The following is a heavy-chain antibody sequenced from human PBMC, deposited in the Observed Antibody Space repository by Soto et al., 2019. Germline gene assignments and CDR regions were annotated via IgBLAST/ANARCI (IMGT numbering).Heavy chain of an antibody. CDR3: AKAYFVWSSEQPYYFDY. CDR1: GFTFSNYA. V-gene: IGHV3-23*01. CDR2: ISGSGGRS. J-gene: IGHJ4*02. Sequence: EVQLLDSGGGLVQPGGSLRLSCAASGFTFSNYAMTWVGQGPGKGLEWVSGISGSGGRSYYADSVKGRFTISRDNSKSTLYLQMNSLTAEDTAVYYCAKAYFVWSSEQPYYFDYWGQGTLVTVSS. D-gene: IGHD3-16*01.